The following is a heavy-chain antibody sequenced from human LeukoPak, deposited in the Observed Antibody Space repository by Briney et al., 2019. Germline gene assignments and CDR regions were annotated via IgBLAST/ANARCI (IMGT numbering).Heavy chain of an antibody. CDR2: INHSGST. J-gene: IGHJ6*03. CDR3: ARGSRHYYYYMDV. Sequence: PSETLSLTCAVYGGSFSGYYWSWIRQPPGKGLEWIGEINHSGSTNYNPSLKSRVTISVDTSKNQFSLKLSSVTAADTAVYYCARGSRHYYYYMDVWGKGITVTVSS. CDR1: GGSFSGYY. V-gene: IGHV4-34*01.